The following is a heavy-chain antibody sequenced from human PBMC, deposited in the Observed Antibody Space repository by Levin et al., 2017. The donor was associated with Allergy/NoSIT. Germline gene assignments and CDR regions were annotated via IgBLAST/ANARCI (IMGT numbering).Heavy chain of an antibody. CDR2: IYTSGST. CDR3: ARGAEGNDIHFDY. Sequence: TSETLSLTCTVSGGSISSGSYYWSWIRQPAGKGLEWIGRIYTSGSTNYNPSLKSRVTISVDTSKNQFSLKLSSVTAADTAVYYCARGAEGNDIHFDYWGQGTLVTVSS. D-gene: IGHD3-9*01. V-gene: IGHV4-61*02. J-gene: IGHJ4*02. CDR1: GGSISSGSYY.